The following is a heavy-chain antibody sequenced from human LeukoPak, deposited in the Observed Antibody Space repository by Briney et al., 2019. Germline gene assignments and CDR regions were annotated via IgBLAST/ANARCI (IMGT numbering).Heavy chain of an antibody. D-gene: IGHD2-15*01. CDR3: ARMVHCSGGSCYYHYGMDV. CDR1: GYTFTTYG. Sequence: ASVKVSCKASGYTFTTYGITWVRQAPGQGLEWMGWISAHNGNTNFAQKLQDRVTMTTDTSTSTAYMELRSLRSDDTAVYYCARMVHCSGGSCYYHYGMDVWGQGTTVTASS. CDR2: ISAHNGNT. V-gene: IGHV1-18*01. J-gene: IGHJ6*02.